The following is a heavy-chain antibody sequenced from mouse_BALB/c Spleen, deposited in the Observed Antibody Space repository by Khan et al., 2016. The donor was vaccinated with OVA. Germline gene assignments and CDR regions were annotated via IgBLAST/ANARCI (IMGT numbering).Heavy chain of an antibody. CDR2: IYPGNSDT. CDR3: TRSYDSYYFAY. V-gene: IGHV1-5*01. J-gene: IGHJ2*01. CDR1: GYSFTSYW. Sequence: VQLQQSGTVLARPGASVKMSCKASGYSFTSYWMNWVKQRPGQGLNWIGAIYPGNSDTRYNQKFKGKAKLTAGPSASTAYMELSSLTNEDSAVYYCTRSYDSYYFAYWGKGTTLTVSS. D-gene: IGHD2-4*01.